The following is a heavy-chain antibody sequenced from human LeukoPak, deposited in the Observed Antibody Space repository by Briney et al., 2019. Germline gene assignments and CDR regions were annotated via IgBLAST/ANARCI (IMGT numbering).Heavy chain of an antibody. CDR1: GFILSGRS. CDR2: ISGNGDTT. CDR3: AKARGFAEFDY. V-gene: IGHV3-23*01. J-gene: IGHJ4*02. D-gene: IGHD3-10*01. Sequence: GGSLRLSCAASGFILSGRSMRWVRQAPGKGPEWVSAISGNGDTTYHADSVKGRFTISRDNSKNTLYLQMNSLRAEDTALYFCAKARGFAEFDYWGQGTLVTVSS.